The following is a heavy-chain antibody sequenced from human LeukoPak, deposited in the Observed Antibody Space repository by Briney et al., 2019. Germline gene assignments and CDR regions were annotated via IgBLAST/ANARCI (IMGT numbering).Heavy chain of an antibody. CDR2: IIPIFGTA. CDR3: ARVGYSNQYYYYYMDV. CDR1: GGTFSSYA. D-gene: IGHD4-11*01. J-gene: IGHJ6*03. Sequence: ASVKVSCKASGGTFSSYAISWVRQAPGQGLEWMGGIIPIFGTANYAQKFQGRVTITTDESTSTAYMELSSLRSEDTAVYYCARVGYSNQYYYYYMDVWGKGTTVTVSS. V-gene: IGHV1-69*05.